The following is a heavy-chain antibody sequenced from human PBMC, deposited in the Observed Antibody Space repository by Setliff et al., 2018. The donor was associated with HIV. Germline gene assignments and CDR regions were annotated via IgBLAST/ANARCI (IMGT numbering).Heavy chain of an antibody. D-gene: IGHD3-3*01. CDR1: GYTFSDYY. CDR2: INSDSGGT. V-gene: IGHV1-2*02. J-gene: IGHJ5*02. CDR3: ARGKPIFGVNNWFDP. Sequence: ASVKVSCKASGYTFSDYYMHWVRQAPGQGLKWMGWINSDSGGTNYAQRFQGRITMTRDTSTNTVYMELNKLRSDDTAVYYCARGKPIFGVNNWFDPWGQGTLVTVSS.